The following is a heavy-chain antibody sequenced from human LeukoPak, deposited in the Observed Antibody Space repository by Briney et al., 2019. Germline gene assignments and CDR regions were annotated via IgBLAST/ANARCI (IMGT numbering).Heavy chain of an antibody. CDR3: ASSGASGYYTSHYFDY. V-gene: IGHV4-4*09. Sequence: SETLSLACSVSGATMYDNYWSWIRQPPGKGLEWLGYIYTYDRERTSYNPSLKSRVTISVDTSKNQFSPKLSSVTAADTAVYYCASSGASGYYTSHYFDYWGQGTLVTVSS. D-gene: IGHD3-3*01. J-gene: IGHJ4*02. CDR2: IYTYDRERT. CDR1: GATMYDNY.